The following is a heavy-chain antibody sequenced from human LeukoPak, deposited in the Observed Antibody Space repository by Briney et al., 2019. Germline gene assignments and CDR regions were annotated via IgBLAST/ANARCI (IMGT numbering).Heavy chain of an antibody. CDR1: GYTFTNYG. CDR2: ISAYSGNT. CDR3: ARDREVIVGPPGDY. D-gene: IGHD1-26*01. Sequence: GASVKVSCKASGYTFTNYGISWVRQAPGQGLEWMGWISAYSGNTNYAQNLQGRVTMTTDASTSTAYMELRSLRADDTAVYYCARDREVIVGPPGDYWGQGTLVTVSS. V-gene: IGHV1-18*01. J-gene: IGHJ4*02.